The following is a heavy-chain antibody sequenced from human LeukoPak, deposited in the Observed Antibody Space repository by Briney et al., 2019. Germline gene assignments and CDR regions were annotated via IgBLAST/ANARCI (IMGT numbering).Heavy chain of an antibody. CDR3: AKATRYYDSGAGPDY. J-gene: IGHJ4*02. D-gene: IGHD3-22*01. V-gene: IGHV3-23*01. CDR1: GFTSSSYA. Sequence: PGGSLRLSCAASGFTSSSYAMSWVRQAPEEGLGWVSAISGSGGSTYYADSVKGRFTISRDNSKNTLYLQMNSLRAEDTAVYYCAKATRYYDSGAGPDYWGQGTLVTVSS. CDR2: ISGSGGST.